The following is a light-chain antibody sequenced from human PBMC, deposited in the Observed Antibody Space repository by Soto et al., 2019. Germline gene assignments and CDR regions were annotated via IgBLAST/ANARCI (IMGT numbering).Light chain of an antibody. Sequence: SYELTQPPSVSVAPGQTARITCGGNNIGSKSVHWYQQKTGQAPVLVVYDDRDRPSGIPERFSGSNSGNTATLTISGVEAGDEADYYCQVWDFTNESFGTGTKVTVL. J-gene: IGLJ1*01. CDR2: DDR. CDR3: QVWDFTNES. CDR1: NIGSKS. V-gene: IGLV3-21*02.